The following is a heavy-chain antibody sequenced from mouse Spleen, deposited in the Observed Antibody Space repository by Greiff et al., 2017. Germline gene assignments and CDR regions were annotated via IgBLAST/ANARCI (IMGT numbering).Heavy chain of an antibody. CDR1: GFTFSDYG. CDR3: ARLRNWYFDV. J-gene: IGHJ1*01. V-gene: IGHV5-17*01. CDR2: ISSGSSTI. Sequence: EVQLVESGGGLVKPGGSLKLSCAASGFTFSDYGMHWVRQAPEKGLEWVAYISSGSSTIYYADTVKGRFTVSRDNAKNTLFLQMTSLRSEDTAMYDCARLRNWYFDVWGAGTTVTVSS.